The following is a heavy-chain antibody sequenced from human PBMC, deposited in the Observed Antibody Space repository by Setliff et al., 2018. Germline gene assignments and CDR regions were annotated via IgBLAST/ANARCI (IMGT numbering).Heavy chain of an antibody. Sequence: SETLSLTCNVSGGSISSFSWSWIRQPPGKGLEWIGYIYNGWITNYNPSLESRVTISVDTSNNQFSLKLSSVTAADTAGYYCARGIRVGVGAANYWGLGTLVTVSS. V-gene: IGHV4-59*01. CDR3: ARGIRVGVGAANY. D-gene: IGHD1-26*01. CDR1: GGSISSFS. J-gene: IGHJ4*02. CDR2: IYNGWIT.